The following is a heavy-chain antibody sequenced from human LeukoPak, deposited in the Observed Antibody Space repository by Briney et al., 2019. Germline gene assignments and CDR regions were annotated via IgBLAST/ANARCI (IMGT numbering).Heavy chain of an antibody. J-gene: IGHJ4*02. CDR1: EFTFSSYG. V-gene: IGHV3-33*03. D-gene: IGHD1-26*01. Sequence: HAGGSLRLSCAASEFTFSSYGMHWVRQAPGKGLEWVAVIWYDGSNKYYADSVKGRFTISRDNAKNSLYLQMNRLRAEDTAVYHCARWDSGSFYGIGDWGQGTLVTVSS. CDR2: IWYDGSNK. CDR3: ARWDSGSFYGIGD.